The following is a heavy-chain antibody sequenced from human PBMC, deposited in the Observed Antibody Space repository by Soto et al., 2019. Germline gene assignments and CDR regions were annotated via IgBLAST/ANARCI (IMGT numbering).Heavy chain of an antibody. CDR1: GFTFSSYG. V-gene: IGHV3-33*01. CDR3: ATFYYDFWSGYPDAFDI. Sequence: PGGSLRLSCAASGFTFSSYGMHWVRQAPGKGLEWVAVIWYDGSNKYYADSVKGRFIISRDNSKNTLYLQMNSLRAEDTAVYYCATFYYDFWSGYPDAFDIWGQGTMVTVSS. J-gene: IGHJ3*02. CDR2: IWYDGSNK. D-gene: IGHD3-3*01.